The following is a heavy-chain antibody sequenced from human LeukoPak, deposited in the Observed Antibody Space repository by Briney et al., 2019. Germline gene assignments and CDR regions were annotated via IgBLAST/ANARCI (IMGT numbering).Heavy chain of an antibody. D-gene: IGHD6-25*01. Sequence: SETLSLTCTVSGGSISDYSWSWIRQPPGKGLEWIGNIYYSGSANHNPSLKSRVTISRDTSKNQFSLKLTSVTAADTAVYYCAKAGGVKTAALDLDYWGQGTLVTVSS. CDR3: AKAGGVKTAALDLDY. CDR2: IYYSGSA. CDR1: GGSISDYS. V-gene: IGHV4-59*01. J-gene: IGHJ4*02.